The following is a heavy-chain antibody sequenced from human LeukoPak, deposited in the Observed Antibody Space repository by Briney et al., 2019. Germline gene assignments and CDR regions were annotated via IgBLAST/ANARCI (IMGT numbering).Heavy chain of an antibody. CDR2: TRNKAYTYTT. D-gene: IGHD2-15*01. V-gene: IGHV3-72*01. CDR1: GFTISDHH. Sequence: PGGSLRLSCAASGFTISDHHMDWVRQVPGKGLEWVGRTRNKAYTYTTEYAASVRGRFTVARDDSKNSLYLQMDSLKTEDTAVYFCTRCSDGSGQIDYWGQGTLVTVSS. CDR3: TRCSDGSGQIDY. J-gene: IGHJ4*02.